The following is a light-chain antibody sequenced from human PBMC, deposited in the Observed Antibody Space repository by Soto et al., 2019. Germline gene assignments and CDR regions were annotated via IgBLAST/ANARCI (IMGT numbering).Light chain of an antibody. J-gene: IGKJ3*01. CDR3: MQALQTPFT. CDR2: LGS. V-gene: IGKV2-28*01. CDR1: QSLLHSNGYNY. Sequence: DIVMTQSPLSLPVTPGEPASISCRSSQSLLHSNGYNYLDWYLQKPGQSPQLLIYLGSNRASGVPDRFIGSGSGTDFTLKISRVEAEDVEVYYCMQALQTPFTFGPETKVDIK.